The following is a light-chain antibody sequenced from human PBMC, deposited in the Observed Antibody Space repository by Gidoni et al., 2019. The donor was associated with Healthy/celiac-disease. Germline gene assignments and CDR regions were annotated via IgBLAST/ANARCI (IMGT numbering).Light chain of an antibody. J-gene: IGKJ1*01. CDR2: GAS. Sequence: ESWLTQHPGTLSLSAGERATLTCRVSQSVSSSFCAWCQQQPGQAPRHLLYGASSRATGIPERFSGSGSGTDFSPTISSLEHEDYAVSYCQQYGNTTPWTFGQGTKVEIK. V-gene: IGKV3-20*01. CDR1: QSVSSSF. CDR3: QQYGNTTPWT.